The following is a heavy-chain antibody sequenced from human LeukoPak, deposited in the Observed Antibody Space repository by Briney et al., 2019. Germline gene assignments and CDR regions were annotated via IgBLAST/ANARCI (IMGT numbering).Heavy chain of an antibody. V-gene: IGHV3-23*01. J-gene: IGHJ2*01. CDR1: GFTFSSYA. CDR3: AKDTASSWWYFDL. Sequence: LPGGSLRLSCAASGFTFSSYAMSWVRQAPGKGLEWVSAIGGSGGSTYYADSVKGRFTISRDNSKNTLYLQMNSLRAEDTAVYYCAKDTASSWWYFDLWGRGTLVTVSS. D-gene: IGHD5-18*01. CDR2: IGGSGGST.